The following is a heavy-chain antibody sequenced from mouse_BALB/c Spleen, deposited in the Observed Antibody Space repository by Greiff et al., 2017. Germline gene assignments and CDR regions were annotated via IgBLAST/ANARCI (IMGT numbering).Heavy chain of an antibody. CDR2: IWRGGST. CDR3: AIYYGNYVGYFDY. V-gene: IGHV2-5-1*01. D-gene: IGHD2-1*01. J-gene: IGHJ2*01. CDR1: GFSLTSYG. Sequence: QVQLQQSGPSLVQPSQSLSITCTVSGFSLTSYGVHWVRQSPGKGLEWLGVIWRGGSTDYNAAFMSRLSITKDNSKSQVFFKMNSLQADDTAIYYCAIYYGNYVGYFDYWGQGTTHTVSS.